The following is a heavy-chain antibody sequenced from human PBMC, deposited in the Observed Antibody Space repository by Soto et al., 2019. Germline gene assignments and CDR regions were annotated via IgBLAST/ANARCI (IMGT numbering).Heavy chain of an antibody. J-gene: IGHJ4*02. V-gene: IGHV1-18*01. CDR2: VSAYTGNT. Sequence: QVQLVQSGAEVKKPGASVKVSCKASGDTFSNDAITWVRQAPGQGLEWMGWVSAYTGNTNYAPKFKGRVTMTTDTSTSPAYMEIRSLRYADTAVYFCARASRYYWNYMMYWGQGTLVTVSS. CDR1: GDTFSNDA. D-gene: IGHD1-7*01. CDR3: ARASRYYWNYMMY.